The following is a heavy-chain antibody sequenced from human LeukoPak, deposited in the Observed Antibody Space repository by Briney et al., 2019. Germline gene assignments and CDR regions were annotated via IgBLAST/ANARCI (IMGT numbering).Heavy chain of an antibody. V-gene: IGHV1-2*02. CDR2: INPNSGGT. CDR3: ARGVRVVPAAITDY. Sequence: ASVNVSCKASGYTFTGYYMHWVRQAPGQGLEWMGWINPNSGGTNYAQKFRGRVTMSRDTSISTAYMELSRLRSDDTAVYYCARGVRVVPAAITDYWGQGTLVTVSS. J-gene: IGHJ4*02. CDR1: GYTFTGYY. D-gene: IGHD2-2*02.